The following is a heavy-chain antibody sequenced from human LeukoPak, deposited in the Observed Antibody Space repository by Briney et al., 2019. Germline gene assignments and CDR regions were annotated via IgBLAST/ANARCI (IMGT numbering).Heavy chain of an antibody. J-gene: IGHJ6*03. D-gene: IGHD5-12*01. CDR1: GFTLSTYA. CDR2: TSSSDAGT. V-gene: IGHV3-21*01. Sequence: GGSLRLSCAASGFTLSTYAMSWVRQTPGKGLEWVAATSSSDAGTYHADSVKGRFTISRDNAKNSLYLQMNSLRAEDTAVYYCARDESGYDPNYYYYMDVWGKGTTVTVSS. CDR3: ARDESGYDPNYYYYMDV.